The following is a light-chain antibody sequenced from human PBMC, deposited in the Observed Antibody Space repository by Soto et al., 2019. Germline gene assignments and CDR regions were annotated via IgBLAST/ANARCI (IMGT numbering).Light chain of an antibody. J-gene: IGKJ1*01. V-gene: IGKV1-39*01. CDR3: QQSYSSPPT. Sequence: DIQMTQSPSSLSATVGDRVTITCRASQTIGKYLNWYQQQPGKVPKLLIYDASYLQSGVPSRFSGSRSGPDFTLTISSLQPEDFATYYCQQSYSSPPTFGQGTKVDIK. CDR2: DAS. CDR1: QTIGKY.